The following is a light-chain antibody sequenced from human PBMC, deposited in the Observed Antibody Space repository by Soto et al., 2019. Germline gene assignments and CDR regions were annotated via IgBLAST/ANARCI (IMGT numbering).Light chain of an antibody. J-gene: IGKJ4*01. CDR1: QTINSH. CDR3: QQRKSWPLT. CDR2: DAS. Sequence: EIVLTQSPATLSLSPGERATLSCRASQTINSHLAWYQQKPGQAPRLLIYDASNRATGIPARFSGSGSGTDFTLTISSLEPEDFAVYYCQQRKSWPLTFGGGTKVELK. V-gene: IGKV3-11*01.